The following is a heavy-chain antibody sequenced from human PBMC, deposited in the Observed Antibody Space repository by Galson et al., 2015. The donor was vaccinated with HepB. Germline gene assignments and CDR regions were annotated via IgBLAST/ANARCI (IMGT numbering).Heavy chain of an antibody. V-gene: IGHV1-3*01. CDR1: GYTFTSYA. CDR3: AREDGISNIDY. D-gene: IGHD2/OR15-2a*01. J-gene: IGHJ4*02. CDR2: INAGNGNT. Sequence: VKVSCKASGYTFTSYAIHWLRQAPGQRLEWMGWINAGNGNTKYSQKFQGRVTITRDTSASTAYIELSSLRSEDTAVFYCAREDGISNIDYWGQGTLVTVSS.